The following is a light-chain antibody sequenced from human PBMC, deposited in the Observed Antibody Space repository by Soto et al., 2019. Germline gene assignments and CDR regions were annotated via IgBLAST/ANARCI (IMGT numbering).Light chain of an antibody. J-gene: IGLJ1*01. Sequence: QSVLTQPASVSGSPGQSIAISCTGTRSDVGAYNYVSWYQQHPGKAPKLMISEATNRPSGVSDRFSGSKSGNTASLTTSGLQAEDEADYYCSSFTSRFTFVFGTGTKVTVL. CDR2: EAT. CDR1: RSDVGAYNY. CDR3: SSFTSRFTFV. V-gene: IGLV2-14*01.